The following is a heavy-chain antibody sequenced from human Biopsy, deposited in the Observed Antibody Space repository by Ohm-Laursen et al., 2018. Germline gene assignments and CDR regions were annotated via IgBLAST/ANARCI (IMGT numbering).Heavy chain of an antibody. D-gene: IGHD6-6*01. CDR1: GFSVSSYD. CDR2: ISETSSHI. J-gene: IGHJ6*02. V-gene: IGHV3-21*01. Sequence: GSLRLSSAASGFSVSSYDMNWVRQAPGKGLEWISYISETSSHIYDADSVRGRFTVARDIAKNSLYLQLNSLRVEDMAVYYCARDSSRRAREGGMDVWGQGTTVTVSS. CDR3: ARDSSRRAREGGMDV.